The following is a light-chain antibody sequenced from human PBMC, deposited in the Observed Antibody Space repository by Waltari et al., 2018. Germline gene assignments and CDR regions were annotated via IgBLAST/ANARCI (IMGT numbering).Light chain of an antibody. CDR1: QDISNY. V-gene: IGKV1-33*01. CDR2: DAS. Sequence: DIQMTQSPSSLSASVGDRFTITCQASQDISNYLNWYHQKPGKSPKLLIYDASNLETGVPSRFSGSGSGTDFTFTISSLQPEDIATYYCQQYDNLPITFGQGTRLEIK. CDR3: QQYDNLPIT. J-gene: IGKJ5*01.